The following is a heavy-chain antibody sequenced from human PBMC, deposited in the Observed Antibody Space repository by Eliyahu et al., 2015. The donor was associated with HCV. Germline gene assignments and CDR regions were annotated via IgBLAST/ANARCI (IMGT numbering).Heavy chain of an antibody. CDR2: VSGSGSTT. J-gene: IGHJ6*03. V-gene: IGHV3-23*01. D-gene: IGHD3-3*01. Sequence: EXQLLESGGGLVQPGXSLRLSCVASGFTFINXXVTWVRXAPGKGLGWXXSVSGSGSTTYYADYVKGRFTISRDNTKNTVYLQVNSLRADDTATYYCARSGATGGSIFGVSFAHYYYVDVWGKGTTVTVSS. CDR1: GFTFINXX. CDR3: ARSGATGGSIFGVSFAHYYYVDV.